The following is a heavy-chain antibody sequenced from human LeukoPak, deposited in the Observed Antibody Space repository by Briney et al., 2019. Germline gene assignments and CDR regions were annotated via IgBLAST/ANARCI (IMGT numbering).Heavy chain of an antibody. Sequence: GSVKVSCKASGYTFTGYYMHWVRQAPGQGLGWMGWINPNSGGTNYAQKFQGRVTMTRDTSISTAYMELSRLRSDDTAVYYCARSGIAVAGIHPRPYDYWGQGTLVTVSS. CDR3: ARSGIAVAGIHPRPYDY. CDR1: GYTFTGYY. D-gene: IGHD6-19*01. V-gene: IGHV1-2*02. CDR2: INPNSGGT. J-gene: IGHJ4*02.